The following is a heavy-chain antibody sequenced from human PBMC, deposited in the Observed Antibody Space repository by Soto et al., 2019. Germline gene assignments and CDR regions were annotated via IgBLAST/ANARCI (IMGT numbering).Heavy chain of an antibody. CDR1: GFTFSSYW. V-gene: IGHV3-74*01. Sequence: EVQLVESGGGLVQPWGSLRLSCAASGFTFSSYWMHWVRKAPGRGRVWVSRINSDGSSTSYAASVKGRSTISRDNAKNTLYLQMNSLRAEDTAVYYCARDGIVVVPDNYYYYYMDVWGKGTTVTVSS. CDR2: INSDGSST. CDR3: ARDGIVVVPDNYYYYYMDV. J-gene: IGHJ6*03. D-gene: IGHD2-2*01.